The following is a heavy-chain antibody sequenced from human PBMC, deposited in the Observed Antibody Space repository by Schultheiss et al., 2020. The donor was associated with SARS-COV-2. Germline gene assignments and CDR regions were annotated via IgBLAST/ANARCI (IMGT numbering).Heavy chain of an antibody. CDR1: GFTFSSYA. V-gene: IGHV3-21*01. CDR2: ISWNSGST. Sequence: GGSLRLSCAASGFTFSSYAMHWVRQAPGKGLEWVSGISWNSGSTYYADSVKGRFTISRDNAKNSLYLQMNSLRAEDTAVYYCAVRYTEAYGMDVWGQGTTVTVAS. CDR3: AVRYTEAYGMDV. D-gene: IGHD1-14*01. J-gene: IGHJ6*02.